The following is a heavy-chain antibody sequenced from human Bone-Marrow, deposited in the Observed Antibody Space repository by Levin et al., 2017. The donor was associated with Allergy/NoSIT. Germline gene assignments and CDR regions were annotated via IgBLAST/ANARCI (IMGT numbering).Heavy chain of an antibody. J-gene: IGHJ4*02. Sequence: VSGPTLVKPTQNLTLTCSVSGVSLSTPGVSVGWIRQPPGQALEWLALIYWDDEKRFSPSLKTRLTIIKDTSKNHVVLTLTDVESVDTGTYFCAHRSIAVAGGGRYFDFWGQGTLVTVSS. V-gene: IGHV2-5*02. D-gene: IGHD6-19*01. CDR3: AHRSIAVAGGGRYFDF. CDR1: GVSLSTPGVS. CDR2: IYWDDEK.